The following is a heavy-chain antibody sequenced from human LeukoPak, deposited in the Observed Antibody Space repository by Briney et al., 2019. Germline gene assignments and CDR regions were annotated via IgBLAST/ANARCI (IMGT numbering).Heavy chain of an antibody. D-gene: IGHD3-22*01. CDR1: GFTFDDYA. CDR3: AKDILRYYDSSGFGY. CDR2: ISWNSGSI. Sequence: GGSLRLSCAASGFTFDDYAMHWVRQAPGKGLEWVSGISWNSGSIGYADSVKGRFTISRDNAKNSLYLQMNSLRAEDTALYYCAKDILRYYDSSGFGYWGQGTLVTVSS. V-gene: IGHV3-9*01. J-gene: IGHJ4*02.